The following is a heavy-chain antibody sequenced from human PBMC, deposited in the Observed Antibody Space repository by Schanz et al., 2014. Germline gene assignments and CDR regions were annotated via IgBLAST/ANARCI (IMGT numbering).Heavy chain of an antibody. V-gene: IGHV4-39*01. CDR2: IFYTGYT. CDR1: GGSISSSSYY. Sequence: QLQLQESGPGLVKPSETLSLTCTVSGGSISSSSYYWGWIRQPPGKGLEWIGHIFYTGYTYNNPSLGSRVTMSVNSSKNQFSRKLAFVPAADTAVYYCARCLRNYDIMTGYNLSFDYWGLGTLVTVSS. CDR3: ARCLRNYDIMTGYNLSFDY. D-gene: IGHD3-9*01. J-gene: IGHJ4*02.